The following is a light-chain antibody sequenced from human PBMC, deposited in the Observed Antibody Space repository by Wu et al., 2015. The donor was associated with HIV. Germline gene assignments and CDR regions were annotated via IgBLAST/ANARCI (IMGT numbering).Light chain of an antibody. Sequence: DIQMTQSPSSLSASVGDRVTITCRASQSISSYLNWYQQKPGKAPKLLIYGASRLQSGVPSRFSGSGSGTDFTLTITSLQHEDFATYYCQQSYSSLYTFGQGTNLEI. J-gene: IGKJ2*01. V-gene: IGKV1-39*01. CDR1: QSISSY. CDR3: QQSYSSLYT. CDR2: GAS.